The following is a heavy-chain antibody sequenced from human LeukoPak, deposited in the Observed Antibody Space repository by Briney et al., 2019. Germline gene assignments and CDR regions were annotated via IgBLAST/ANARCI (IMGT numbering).Heavy chain of an antibody. D-gene: IGHD1-26*01. CDR3: ARVGGSIVGAVDHFDY. V-gene: IGHV3-53*01. Sequence: GSLRLSCAASGFTGSSNYMSWVRQGAGKGLERGSVIYSGGTTYYADSVKGRFTISRDNSKNTLYLQMNSLRAEDTAVYYCARVGGSIVGAVDHFDYWGQGTLVTVSS. CDR1: GFTGSSNY. J-gene: IGHJ4*02. CDR2: IYSGGTT.